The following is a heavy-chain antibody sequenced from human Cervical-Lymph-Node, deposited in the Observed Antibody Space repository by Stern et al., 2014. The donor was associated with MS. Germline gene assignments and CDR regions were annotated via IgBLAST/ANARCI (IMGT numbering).Heavy chain of an antibody. V-gene: IGHV3-7*01. CDR3: ARGSDT. CDR1: GFTFSSYW. CDR2: IKEDGSET. Sequence: MKLVQSGGGLVQPGGSLRLSCAASGFTFSSYWMNWVRQAPGKGLEWVANIKEDGSETYYVDSVKGRFTLSRDNAKKSLYLQMNSLGAGDTALYYCARGSDTWGQGTVVTVSS. J-gene: IGHJ5*02. D-gene: IGHD2-15*01.